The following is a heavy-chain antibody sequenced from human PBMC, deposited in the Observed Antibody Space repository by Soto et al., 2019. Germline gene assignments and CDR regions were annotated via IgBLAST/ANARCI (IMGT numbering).Heavy chain of an antibody. Sequence: EVQLLESGGGLVQPGGSLRLSCAASGFTFSSYAMSSVRQAPGKGLEWVSAISGSGGSTYYADSVKGRFTLSIDNSKHSLYLQMNRLRAENSAVYYCVKDPPGLGGGWWVSDAFDIGGQGTLVTVSS. D-gene: IGHD6-19*01. V-gene: IGHV3-23*01. CDR1: GFTFSSYA. J-gene: IGHJ3*02. CDR2: ISGSGGST. CDR3: VKDPPGLGGGWWVSDAFDI.